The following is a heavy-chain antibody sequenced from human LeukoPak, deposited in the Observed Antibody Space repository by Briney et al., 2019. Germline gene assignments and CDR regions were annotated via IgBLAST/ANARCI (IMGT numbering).Heavy chain of an antibody. J-gene: IGHJ4*02. CDR3: ARSPAYSSSWYAIDN. CDR1: GFTFSNYD. V-gene: IGHV3-13*01. D-gene: IGHD6-13*01. Sequence: GGSLRLSCAASGFTFSNYDMHWVRQGAGKGLEWVSGIGTAGDTYYPASVKGRFTITRENAKYSLYLQMNSLSAGDTAVYYCARSPAYSSSWYAIDNWGQGTLVTVSS. CDR2: IGTAGDT.